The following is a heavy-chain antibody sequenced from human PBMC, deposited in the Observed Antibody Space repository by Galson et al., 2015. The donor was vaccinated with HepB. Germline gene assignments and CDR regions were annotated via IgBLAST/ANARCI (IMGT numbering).Heavy chain of an antibody. D-gene: IGHD6-13*01. CDR2: IIPILGIA. CDR1: GGTFSSYT. Sequence: SVKVSCKASGGTFSSYTISWVRQAPGQGLEWMGRIIPILGIANYAQKFQGRVTITADKSTSTAYMELSSLRSEDTAVYYCASSYSSSWSVDYWGQGTLVTVSS. J-gene: IGHJ4*02. CDR3: ASSYSSSWSVDY. V-gene: IGHV1-69*02.